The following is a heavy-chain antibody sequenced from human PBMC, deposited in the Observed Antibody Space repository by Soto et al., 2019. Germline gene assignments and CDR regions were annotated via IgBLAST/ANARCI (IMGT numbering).Heavy chain of an antibody. D-gene: IGHD3-3*01. Sequence: PGWSLRLSCAASGFTFSSYAMHWVRQAPGKGLEWVAVISGSGGSTYYADSVKGRFTISRDNSKNTLYLQMHSLRAEDTAVYYCAKDVSYGITSFDLWGRGTLVTVSS. CDR3: AKDVSYGITSFDL. V-gene: IGHV3-23*01. CDR2: ISGSGGST. J-gene: IGHJ2*01. CDR1: GFTFSSYA.